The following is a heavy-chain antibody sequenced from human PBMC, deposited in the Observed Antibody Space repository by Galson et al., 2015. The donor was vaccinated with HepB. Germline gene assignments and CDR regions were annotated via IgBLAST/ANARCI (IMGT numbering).Heavy chain of an antibody. CDR2: ISYDGSNK. CDR3: ARDENSSGWTIDY. CDR1: GFTFSSYA. V-gene: IGHV3-30-3*01. J-gene: IGHJ4*02. D-gene: IGHD6-19*01. Sequence: SLRLSCAASGFTFSSYAMHWVRQAPGKGLEWVAVISYDGSNKYYADSVKGRFTISRDNPKNTLYLQMNSLRAEDTAVYYCARDENSSGWTIDYWGQGTLVTVSS.